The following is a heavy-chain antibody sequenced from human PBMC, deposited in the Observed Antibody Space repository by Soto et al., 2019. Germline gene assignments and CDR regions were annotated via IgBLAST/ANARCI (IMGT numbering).Heavy chain of an antibody. CDR2: INPSGGST. V-gene: IGHV1-46*01. Sequence: ASVKVSSWASGYTFTSYYMHWVRQAPGQGHEWMGIINPSGGSTSYAQKFQGRVTMTRNTSTSTVYMELSSLRSEDTAVYYCARDLGAYKGDAFDIWGQGTMVTVSS. D-gene: IGHD3-16*01. CDR1: GYTFTSYY. J-gene: IGHJ3*02. CDR3: ARDLGAYKGDAFDI.